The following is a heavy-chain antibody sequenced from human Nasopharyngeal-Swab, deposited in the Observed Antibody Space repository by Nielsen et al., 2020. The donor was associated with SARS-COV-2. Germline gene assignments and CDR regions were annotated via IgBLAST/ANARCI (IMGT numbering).Heavy chain of an antibody. V-gene: IGHV4-39*07. J-gene: IGHJ6*03. CDR2: SYYSGST. D-gene: IGHD3-10*01. CDR1: GGSISSSSYY. Sequence: SETLSLTCTVSGGSISSSSYYWGWIRQPPGKGLERIGSSYYSGSTYYNPSLKSRVTISVETSKNQFSLKLSSVTAADTAVYYCARERGRGGIWNYYYYYMDVWGKGTTVTVSS. CDR3: ARERGRGGIWNYYYYYMDV.